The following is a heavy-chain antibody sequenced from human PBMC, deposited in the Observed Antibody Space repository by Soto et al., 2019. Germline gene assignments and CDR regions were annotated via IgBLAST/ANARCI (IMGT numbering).Heavy chain of an antibody. Sequence: SETLSLTCTVSGGSISSYYWSWIRQPPGKGLEWIGYIYYSGSTNYNPSLKSRVTISVDTSKNQFSLKLSSVTAADTAVYYCARVQKGVLWFGELLSFDGMDVWGQGTTVTSP. D-gene: IGHD3-10*01. CDR3: ARVQKGVLWFGELLSFDGMDV. CDR2: IYYSGST. V-gene: IGHV4-59*01. J-gene: IGHJ6*02. CDR1: GGSISSYY.